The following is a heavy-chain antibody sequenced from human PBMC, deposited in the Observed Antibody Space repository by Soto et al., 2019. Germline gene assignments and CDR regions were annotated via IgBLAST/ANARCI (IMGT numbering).Heavy chain of an antibody. CDR2: IMPVFATP. Sequence: QVQLMQSGAEVKKPGSSVKVSCKASGGTFSTSAISWVRQAPGEGLEWVGGIMPVFATPDYAQKFQGRVTISADESTTTAYLELTRLTTDDTAVYYCARDKDRQQLGGNYYYILGVWGQGTAITVSS. D-gene: IGHD3-3*02. CDR3: ARDKDRQQLGGNYYYILGV. CDR1: GGTFSTSA. V-gene: IGHV1-69*12. J-gene: IGHJ6*02.